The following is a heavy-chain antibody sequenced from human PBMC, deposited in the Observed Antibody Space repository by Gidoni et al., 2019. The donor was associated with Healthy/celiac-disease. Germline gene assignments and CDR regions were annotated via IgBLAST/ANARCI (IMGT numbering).Heavy chain of an antibody. J-gene: IGHJ5*02. CDR1: GGSISSSSYY. D-gene: IGHD3-3*01. V-gene: IGHV4-39*01. CDR2: IYYSGST. Sequence: QLQLQESGPGLVKPSETLSLTCTVSGGSISSSSYYWGWIRQPPGKGLEWIGSIYYSGSTYYNPSLKSRVTISVDTSKNQFSLKLSSVTAADTAVYYCARRLYDFWSGYHLDGNWFDPWGQGTLVTVSS. CDR3: ARRLYDFWSGYHLDGNWFDP.